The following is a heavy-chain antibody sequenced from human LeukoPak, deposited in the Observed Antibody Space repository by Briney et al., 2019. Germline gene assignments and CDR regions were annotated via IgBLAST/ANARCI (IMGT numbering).Heavy chain of an antibody. CDR1: GGTISSYY. V-gene: IGHV4-59*01. D-gene: IGHD1-1*01. CDR3: ARVMNWPLKGLDY. J-gene: IGHJ4*02. Sequence: EPSETLSFTCTGSGGTISSYYWSWLRQPPGKGLKGFGYIYYSRGVNYNPPLKSRVAISVGPSKNQFSLKLSSVTAADTAVYYCARVMNWPLKGLDYWGQGTLVTASS. CDR2: IYYSRGV.